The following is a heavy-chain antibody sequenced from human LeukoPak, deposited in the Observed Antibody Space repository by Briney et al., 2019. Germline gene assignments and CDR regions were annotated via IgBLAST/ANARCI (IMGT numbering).Heavy chain of an antibody. D-gene: IGHD2-21*01. Sequence: ASVKVSCKASGYTFTDYYMHWVRQAPGQGLEWMGWINPNSGGTNYAQKFQGRVTMTRDTSISTAYMELTRLISDDTAVYYCARGDSDKAFDIWGQGTMVTVSS. CDR1: GYTFTDYY. V-gene: IGHV1-2*02. CDR3: ARGDSDKAFDI. J-gene: IGHJ3*02. CDR2: INPNSGGT.